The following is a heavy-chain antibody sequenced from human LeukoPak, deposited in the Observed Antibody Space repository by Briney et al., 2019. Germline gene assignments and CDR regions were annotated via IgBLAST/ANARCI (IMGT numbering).Heavy chain of an antibody. D-gene: IGHD3-3*01. V-gene: IGHV3-23*01. CDR3: AKGHDFWSGYYLY. J-gene: IGHJ4*02. CDR1: GFTFSSYA. CDR2: ISGSGGST. Sequence: GGSLRLSCAASGFTFSSYAMSWVRQAPGKGLEWVSAISGSGGSTYYADSVKGRFTISRDNSKNTLYLRMNSLRAEDTAVYYCAKGHDFWSGYYLYWGQGTLVTVSS.